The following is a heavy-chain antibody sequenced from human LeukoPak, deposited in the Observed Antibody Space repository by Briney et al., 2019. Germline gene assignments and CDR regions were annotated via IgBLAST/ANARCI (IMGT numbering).Heavy chain of an antibody. J-gene: IGHJ4*02. CDR3: AKDYAVGSIDY. Sequence: PGGSLRLYSAASGFTFSGFAMSWIRQAPGKGLEWVSSISRSGESTFYADSVRGRFTISRDNSKNKVSLQMETLRAEDTALYYCAKDYAVGSIDYWGQGTLVTVSS. CDR1: GFTFSGFA. D-gene: IGHD3-16*01. CDR2: ISRSGEST. V-gene: IGHV3-23*01.